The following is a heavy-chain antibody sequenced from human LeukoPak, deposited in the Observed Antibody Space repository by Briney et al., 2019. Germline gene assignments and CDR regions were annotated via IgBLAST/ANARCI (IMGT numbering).Heavy chain of an antibody. CDR3: ARGLRRYSKAFPFDY. J-gene: IGHJ4*02. V-gene: IGHV4-34*01. Sequence: SETLSLTCAVYGGSFSDYYWSWIRQPPGKGLEWIGEINHSGDTIYNPSLKSRVTISVDTSKNQFSLRLSSVTAADTTVYYCARGLRRYSKAFPFDYWGQGTLVTVSS. CDR1: GGSFSDYY. CDR2: INHSGDT. D-gene: IGHD5-18*01.